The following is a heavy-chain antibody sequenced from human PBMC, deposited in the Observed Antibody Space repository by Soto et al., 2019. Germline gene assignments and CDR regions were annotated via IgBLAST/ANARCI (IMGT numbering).Heavy chain of an antibody. CDR1: GDSISAYS. CDR2: IHYNGNT. J-gene: IGHJ4*02. D-gene: IGHD5-12*01. Sequence: QVQLQVSAPGLVKPSETLSLTCTVSGDSISAYSWSWVRQPPGKGLEWIGNIHYNGNTKYNPSLKRRVSMSVDTSKNQFSLRLISVTAADTAKYFCAREGNLGRWLQPLDFWGQGTLVTVSS. V-gene: IGHV4-59*01. CDR3: AREGNLGRWLQPLDF.